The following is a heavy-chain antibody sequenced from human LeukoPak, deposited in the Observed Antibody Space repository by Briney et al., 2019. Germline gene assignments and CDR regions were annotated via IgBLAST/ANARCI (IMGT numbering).Heavy chain of an antibody. CDR3: AKDLSRQRRGLNYGPWFDP. V-gene: IGHV4-4*07. J-gene: IGHJ5*02. D-gene: IGHD4-17*01. Sequence: SDTLSLTCTISGDSVNDSYWTWIRQPVGSAMQWIGRVSASGSSSYNPSLKSRVIMSVDVSKNQLSLNLTSVTDADTAVYFCAKDLSRQRRGLNYGPWFDPWGRGTLVTVSS. CDR1: GDSVNDSY. CDR2: VSASGSS.